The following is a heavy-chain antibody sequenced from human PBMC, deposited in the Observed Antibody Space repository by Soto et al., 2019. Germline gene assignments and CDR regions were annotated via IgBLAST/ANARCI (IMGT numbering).Heavy chain of an antibody. CDR3: ARDRWGYSIDY. V-gene: IGHV4-31*03. CDR2: IHDSGNN. D-gene: IGHD5-18*01. Sequence: PSETLSLTCTVSGGSVSGSYYWHWIRQHPGKGLEWIGYIHDSGNNYYNPSLKSRVTMSVDTSKNQFSLNLSSVTAADTAVYYCARDRWGYSIDYWGQGTLVTVSS. CDR1: GGSVSGSYY. J-gene: IGHJ4*02.